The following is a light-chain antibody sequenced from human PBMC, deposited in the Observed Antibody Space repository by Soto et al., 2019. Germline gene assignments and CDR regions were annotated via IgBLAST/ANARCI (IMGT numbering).Light chain of an antibody. J-gene: IGKJ1*01. V-gene: IGKV3-15*01. CDR2: GAS. CDR1: QSVSSN. CDR3: QQYNNWPQT. Sequence: DIVMTQSPATLCVSPGERATLXCRASQSVSSNLAWYKHKAGQPPRLLLYGASTRATGIPARFSGSGSGTEFTLTISSLQSEDFAVYYCQQYNNWPQTFGQGTKVDIK.